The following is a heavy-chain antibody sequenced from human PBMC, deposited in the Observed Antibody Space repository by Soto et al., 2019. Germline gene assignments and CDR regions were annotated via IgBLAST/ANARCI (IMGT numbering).Heavy chain of an antibody. CDR1: GFTFSSYG. V-gene: IGHV3-30*03. D-gene: IGHD6-13*01. CDR2: ISYDGSTK. J-gene: IGHJ1*01. CDR3: AGPPYGSSSWYGYFQH. Sequence: QVQLVESGGGVVQPGRSLRLSCAASGFTFSSYGMHWVRQAPGKGLEWVAVISYDGSTKDYADSVKGRFTISRDNSKNTLYLQMNSLRAEDTAVYYCAGPPYGSSSWYGYFQHWGQDTLVTVSS.